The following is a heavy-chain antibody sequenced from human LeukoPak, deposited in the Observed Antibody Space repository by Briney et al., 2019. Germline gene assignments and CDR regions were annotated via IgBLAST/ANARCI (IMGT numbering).Heavy chain of an antibody. CDR2: ISAYSGNT. CDR1: GYTGSIYG. V-gene: IGHV1-18*01. Sequence: ASVKLSCTASGYTGSIYGISWVRQATGQALEWMGLISAYSGNTNFAQKLQGRVTMITDTSTSTAYMELRSLRSDDPAVYFCARGADTGSYGSLVYFDYWGQGTLVTVSS. D-gene: IGHD3-16*01. CDR3: ARGADTGSYGSLVYFDY. J-gene: IGHJ4*02.